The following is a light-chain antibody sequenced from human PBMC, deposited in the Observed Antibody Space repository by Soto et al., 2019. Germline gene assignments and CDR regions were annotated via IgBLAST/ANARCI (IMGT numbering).Light chain of an antibody. CDR2: EVT. CDR1: SSDVGSYNI. J-gene: IGLJ2*01. V-gene: IGLV2-23*02. CDR3: SSYAGTSTFVV. Sequence: QSALTQPASVSGSPGQSITISCTGTSSDVGSYNIVSWYQQHPGKAPKLLIQEVTKRTSGVSNRFSGSKSGNTASLTISGLQDEDEADYYCSSYAGTSTFVVFGGGTKLTVL.